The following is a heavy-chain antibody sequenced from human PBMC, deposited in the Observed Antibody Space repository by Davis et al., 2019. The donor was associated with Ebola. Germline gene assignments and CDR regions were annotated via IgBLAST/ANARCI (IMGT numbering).Heavy chain of an antibody. V-gene: IGHV1-18*01. Sequence: ALVKVSCKASGGAFSSYIVSWVRQAPGQGLEWMGWISPYNGNTKYAQKLQGRLTMTTDTSTSTAYMEVGSLRSDDTAVYYCARAQFPTTSDHWGQGTLVTVSS. D-gene: IGHD1-1*01. CDR1: GGAFSSYI. J-gene: IGHJ4*02. CDR3: ARAQFPTTSDH. CDR2: ISPYNGNT.